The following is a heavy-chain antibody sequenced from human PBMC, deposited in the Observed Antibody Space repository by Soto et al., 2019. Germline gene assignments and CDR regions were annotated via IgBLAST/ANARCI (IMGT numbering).Heavy chain of an antibody. Sequence: GSLRLSCADSGFSFSTYSMSWVRQTPGKGLEWVSAITATGDRTYYADSVTGRFTISRDNSKKTHYLQMTSLRAEDTAMYYCATMNGYFEYWGQGTPVTSPQ. CDR3: ATMNGYFEY. J-gene: IGHJ4*02. D-gene: IGHD3-22*01. CDR1: GFSFSTYS. V-gene: IGHV3-23*01. CDR2: ITATGDRT.